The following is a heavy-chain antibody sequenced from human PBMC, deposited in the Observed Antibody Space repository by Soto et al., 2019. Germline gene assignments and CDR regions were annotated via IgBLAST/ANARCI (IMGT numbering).Heavy chain of an antibody. CDR3: ATRLTMVRGDALSN. CDR2: IIPIFGTA. Sequence: QVQLVQSGAEVKKPGSSVKVSCKASGGTFSSYAISWVRQAPGQGLEWMGGIIPIFGTANYAQKFQGRVTITADDSTSTAYMELSSLRSEDTDVYYCATRLTMVRGDALSNWGQGTLVTVSS. CDR1: GGTFSSYA. V-gene: IGHV1-69*01. D-gene: IGHD3-10*01. J-gene: IGHJ4*02.